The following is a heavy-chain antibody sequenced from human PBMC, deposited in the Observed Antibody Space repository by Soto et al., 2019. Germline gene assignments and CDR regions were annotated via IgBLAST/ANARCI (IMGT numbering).Heavy chain of an antibody. D-gene: IGHD3-3*01. J-gene: IGHJ5*02. V-gene: IGHV1-8*01. Sequence: APVKVSCKASGYTFTSYDINWVRQATGQGLEWMGWMNPNSGNTGYAQKFQGRVTMTRNTSISTAYMELSSLRSEDTAVYYCARGLYYDFWSGSNWFDPWGQGTLVTVSS. CDR3: ARGLYYDFWSGSNWFDP. CDR2: MNPNSGNT. CDR1: GYTFTSYD.